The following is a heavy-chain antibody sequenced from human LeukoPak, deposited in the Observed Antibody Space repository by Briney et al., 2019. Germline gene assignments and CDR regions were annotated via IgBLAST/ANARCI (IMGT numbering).Heavy chain of an antibody. CDR1: GFTFSTFA. CDR3: AKDGSYYDFDY. V-gene: IGHV3-23*01. J-gene: IGHJ4*02. CDR2: ISGSDDST. Sequence: GGSLRLSCAASGFTFSTFAMSWVRQAPAKGLEWVSSISGSDDSTYYADSVKGRFTISRDNSKNTPYLQMNSLRVEDKAVYYCAKDGSYYDFDYWGQGTLVTVSS. D-gene: IGHD1-26*01.